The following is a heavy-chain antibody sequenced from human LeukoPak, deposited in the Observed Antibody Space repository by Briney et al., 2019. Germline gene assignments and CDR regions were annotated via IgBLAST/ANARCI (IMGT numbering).Heavy chain of an antibody. CDR3: AKFQYQLLWDAFDI. J-gene: IGHJ3*02. Sequence: PGGSLRLSCAVSGLSFSRYAMSWVRQAPGKGLEWVSGISGSGGSTYNADSVKGRFTISRDNSKNTLYLQMNSLRAEDTAVYYCAKFQYQLLWDAFDIWGQGTMVTVSS. CDR1: GLSFSRYA. V-gene: IGHV3-23*01. CDR2: ISGSGGST. D-gene: IGHD2-2*01.